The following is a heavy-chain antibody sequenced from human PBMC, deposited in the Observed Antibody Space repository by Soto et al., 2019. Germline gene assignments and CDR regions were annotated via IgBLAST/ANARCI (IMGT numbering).Heavy chain of an antibody. Sequence: SETLSLTCAVSGDSVSRGFYWGWIRQPPGKGLEWIGSIYRSGNTYYNPSLKGRVSISVDGSKNQFSLKLHSVTAADTAVYYCARGPPIATAPTSFYNWFDPWGQGTLVTVSS. D-gene: IGHD1-1*01. J-gene: IGHJ5*02. CDR3: ARGPPIATAPTSFYNWFDP. CDR1: GDSVSRGFY. CDR2: IYRSGNT. V-gene: IGHV4-38-2*01.